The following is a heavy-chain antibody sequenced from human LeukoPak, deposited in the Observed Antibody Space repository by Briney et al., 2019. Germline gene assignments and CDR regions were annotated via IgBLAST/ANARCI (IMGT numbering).Heavy chain of an antibody. D-gene: IGHD2-2*01. Sequence: SVKLSCNASGGTYSSHAWSWMRQAPGQGLEWMGGIIPIFGTANYAQKFQGRVTITADESTSTAYIELSSLSSDKTAVYYCARTDQLRADYWGQGTLVTVSS. CDR2: IIPIFGTA. J-gene: IGHJ4*02. CDR3: ARTDQLRADY. V-gene: IGHV1-69*13. CDR1: GGTYSSHA.